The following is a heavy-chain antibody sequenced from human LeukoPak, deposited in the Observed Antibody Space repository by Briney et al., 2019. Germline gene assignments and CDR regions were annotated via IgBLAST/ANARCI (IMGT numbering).Heavy chain of an antibody. CDR3: ARDTYYYGSGKDGMDV. J-gene: IGHJ6*02. CDR2: IWYDGSNK. V-gene: IGHV3-33*01. CDR1: GFTFSSYG. D-gene: IGHD3-10*01. Sequence: PGGSLRLSCAASGFTFSSYGMHWVSQAPGKGLEWVAVIWYDGSNKYYADSVKGRFTISRDNSKNTLYLQMNSLRAEDTAVYYCARDTYYYGSGKDGMDVWGQGTTVTVSS.